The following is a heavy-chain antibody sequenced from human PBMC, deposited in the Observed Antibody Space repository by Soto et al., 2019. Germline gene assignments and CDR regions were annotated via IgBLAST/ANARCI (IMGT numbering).Heavy chain of an antibody. J-gene: IGHJ6*02. Sequence: ASVKVSCKASGYTFTGYYMHWVRQAPGQGLEWMGWINPNSGGTNYAQKFQGRVTMTRDTSISTAYMELSRLRSDDTAVYYCARVSSGATIDSYYYFYGMDVWGQGTTVTVSS. CDR1: GYTFTGYY. V-gene: IGHV1-2*02. CDR3: ARVSSGATIDSYYYFYGMDV. D-gene: IGHD5-12*01. CDR2: INPNSGGT.